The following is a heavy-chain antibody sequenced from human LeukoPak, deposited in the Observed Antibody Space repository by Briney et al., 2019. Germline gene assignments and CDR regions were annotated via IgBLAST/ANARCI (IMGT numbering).Heavy chain of an antibody. Sequence: GESLQISCKASGYSFTNYWIGWVRQLPGKGLEWMGIIYPGDSDTRYSPSFQGQVTISADKSISTAYLQWSSLKASDTAMYYCASTPDYDFWSGPVAFDIWGQGTMVTVSS. D-gene: IGHD3-3*01. CDR3: ASTPDYDFWSGPVAFDI. CDR2: IYPGDSDT. V-gene: IGHV5-51*01. CDR1: GYSFTNYW. J-gene: IGHJ3*02.